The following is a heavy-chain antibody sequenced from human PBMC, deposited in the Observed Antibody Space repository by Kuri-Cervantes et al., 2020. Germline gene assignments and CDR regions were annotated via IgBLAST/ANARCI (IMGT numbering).Heavy chain of an antibody. Sequence: GESLKISCAASGCTFSSYAMHWVRQAPGKGLEWVANIDQDGSEKYYEDSVRGRFSISRDNAKNSLYLQMNNLGAEDTALYYCARDLRGSSCFWGQGALVTVSS. V-gene: IGHV3-7*01. J-gene: IGHJ4*02. D-gene: IGHD6-13*01. CDR3: ARDLRGSSCF. CDR1: GCTFSSYA. CDR2: IDQDGSEK.